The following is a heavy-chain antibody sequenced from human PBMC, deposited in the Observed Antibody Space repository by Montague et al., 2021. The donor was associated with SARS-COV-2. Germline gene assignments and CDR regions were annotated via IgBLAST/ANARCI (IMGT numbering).Heavy chain of an antibody. Sequence: TLSLTCTVSSGSISSGGSISSGGYYWSWIRQHPGKGLEWIGYIYYSGSTSYNPPLKSRVTISVYTSKNQFSLKLSSVTAADTAVYYCARDLGHRYVAGWFDPWGQGTLVTVSS. J-gene: IGHJ5*02. CDR1: SGSISSGGSISSGGYY. CDR2: IYYSGST. D-gene: IGHD5-18*01. V-gene: IGHV4-31*03. CDR3: ARDLGHRYVAGWFDP.